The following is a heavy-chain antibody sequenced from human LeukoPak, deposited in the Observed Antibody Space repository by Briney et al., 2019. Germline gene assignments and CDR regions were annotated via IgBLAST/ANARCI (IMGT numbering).Heavy chain of an antibody. J-gene: IGHJ6*03. D-gene: IGHD5-18*01. Sequence: GGSLRLSCAASGFIFSNYAMSWVRQAPGKGLEWVSAISGSGGSTYYADSVKGRFTISRDNSKNTLYLQMNSLRAEDTAVYYCAKEDTAMGDYYYYYMDVWGKGTTVTVSS. CDR2: ISGSGGST. CDR1: GFIFSNYA. V-gene: IGHV3-23*01. CDR3: AKEDTAMGDYYYYYMDV.